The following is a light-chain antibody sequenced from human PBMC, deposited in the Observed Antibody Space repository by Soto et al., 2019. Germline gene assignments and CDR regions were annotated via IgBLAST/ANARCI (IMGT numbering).Light chain of an antibody. V-gene: IGKV1-39*01. Sequence: IQLTQSPSSLSASVGDRVTITCRASQGISSYLNWYQQKPGKAPKLLIYAASSLQSGVPSRFSGSGSGTDFTLTISSLQPEDFATYYCQQYKSFWTFGQGTKVDI. J-gene: IGKJ1*01. CDR1: QGISSY. CDR3: QQYKSFWT. CDR2: AAS.